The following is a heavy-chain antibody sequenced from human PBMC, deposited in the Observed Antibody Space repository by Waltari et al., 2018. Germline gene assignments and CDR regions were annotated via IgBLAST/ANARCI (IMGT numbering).Heavy chain of an antibody. D-gene: IGHD6-6*01. V-gene: IGHV4-59*11. J-gene: IGHJ4*02. CDR3: ASYSSSSGHLRFDY. Sequence: QVQLQESGPGLVKPSETLSLTCTVSGGSISSHYWSWIRQPPGKGLEWIGYIYYSGSTNYNPSLKSRVTISVDTSKNQFSLKLSSVTAADTAVYYCASYSSSSGHLRFDYWGQGTLVTVSS. CDR2: IYYSGST. CDR1: GGSISSHY.